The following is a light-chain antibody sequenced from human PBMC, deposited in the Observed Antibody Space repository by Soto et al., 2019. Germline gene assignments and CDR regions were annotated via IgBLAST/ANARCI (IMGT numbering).Light chain of an antibody. CDR2: GAS. V-gene: IGKV3-15*01. CDR3: QQYDTWPPWT. J-gene: IGKJ1*01. CDR1: QSVSSN. Sequence: EIVMTQSPATLSVSPGERATLSCRASQSVSSNLAWYQQIPGQAPRLLIYGASTRAAGIPARFSGSGSATEFTLTISSLQSEDFAVYYCQQYDTWPPWTFGQGTKVEIK.